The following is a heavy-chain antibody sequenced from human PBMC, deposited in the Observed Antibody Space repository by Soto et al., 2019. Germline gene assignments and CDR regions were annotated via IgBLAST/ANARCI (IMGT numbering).Heavy chain of an antibody. J-gene: IGHJ4*02. CDR3: AKAGSHSAYDLNFFDY. CDR2: ISGDGFDI. D-gene: IGHD5-12*01. Sequence: GGSLRLSCAASGFTFRSYAMSWVRQAPGKGLEWVSGISGDGFDIYYGDSVKGRFTISRDNSKNTLYLHMDSLRAEDTAMYYCAKAGSHSAYDLNFFDYWGQGIPVTVSS. V-gene: IGHV3-23*01. CDR1: GFTFRSYA.